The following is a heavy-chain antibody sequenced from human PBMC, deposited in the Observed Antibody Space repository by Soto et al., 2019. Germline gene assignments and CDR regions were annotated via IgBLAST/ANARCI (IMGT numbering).Heavy chain of an antibody. D-gene: IGHD3-22*01. CDR2: ISAYNGNT. CDR1: GYTFTSYG. V-gene: IGHV1-18*01. Sequence: QVQLVQSGAEVKKPGASVKVSCKASGYTFTSYGISWVRQAPGQGLEWMGWISAYNGNTNYAQKLQGRVTMTTDTXXSTAYMELRSLRSDDTAVHYCATALPYYYDSSGSYWGQGTLVTVSS. CDR3: ATALPYYYDSSGSY. J-gene: IGHJ4*02.